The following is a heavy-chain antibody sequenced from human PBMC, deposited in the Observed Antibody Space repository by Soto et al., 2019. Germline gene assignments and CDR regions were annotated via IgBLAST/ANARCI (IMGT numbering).Heavy chain of an antibody. J-gene: IGHJ6*03. Sequence: PSETLSLTCAVYGGSFSGYYWSWIRQPPGKGLEWIGEINHSGSTNYNPSLKSRVTISVDTSKNQFSLKLSSVTAADTAVYYCARERGGRSSSWKTGQRLYMDVWGKGTTVTVSS. D-gene: IGHD6-13*01. CDR1: GGSFSGYY. CDR3: ARERGGRSSSWKTGQRLYMDV. V-gene: IGHV4-34*01. CDR2: INHSGST.